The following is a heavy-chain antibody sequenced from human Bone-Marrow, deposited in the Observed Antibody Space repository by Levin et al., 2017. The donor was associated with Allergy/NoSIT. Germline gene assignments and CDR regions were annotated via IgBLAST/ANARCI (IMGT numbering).Heavy chain of an antibody. CDR1: GYTFTSYY. J-gene: IGHJ4*02. CDR3: ARDVARHSYGFDY. Sequence: GGSLRLSCKASGYTFTSYYMNWVRQAPGQGLEWMGIINPSGGTTSYAQKFQGRVTMTRDTSTSTVYMELSSLISEDTAVYLCARDVARHSYGFDYWGQGTLVTVSS. D-gene: IGHD5-18*01. CDR2: INPSGGTT. V-gene: IGHV1-46*01.